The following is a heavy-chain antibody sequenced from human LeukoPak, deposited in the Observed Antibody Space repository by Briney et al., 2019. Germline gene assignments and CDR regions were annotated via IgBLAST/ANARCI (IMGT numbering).Heavy chain of an antibody. V-gene: IGHV1-69*13. CDR1: GGTFSSYA. J-gene: IGHJ1*01. CDR3: ARAPQDIVVVPAPFAEYFQH. Sequence: SVKVSCKASGGTFSSYAISWVRQAPGQGLEWMGGIIPIFGTANYAQKFQGRVTITADESTSTAYMELSSLRSGDTAVYYCARAPQDIVVVPAPFAEYFQHWGQAPWSPSPQ. CDR2: IIPIFGTA. D-gene: IGHD2-2*01.